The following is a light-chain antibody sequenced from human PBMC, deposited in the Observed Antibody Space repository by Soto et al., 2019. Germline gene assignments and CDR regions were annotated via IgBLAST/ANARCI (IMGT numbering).Light chain of an antibody. CDR3: QQYNNWPPYT. J-gene: IGKJ2*01. CDR2: GAS. V-gene: IGKV3-15*01. CDR1: QSVSSN. Sequence: EIVMTQSPAPLSVSPGERATLSCRASQSVSSNLAWYQQKPGQAPRLLIYGASTRATGIPARFSGSGSGTEFTLIISSLQSADFAVYYCQQYNNWPPYTFGQGTKLEIK.